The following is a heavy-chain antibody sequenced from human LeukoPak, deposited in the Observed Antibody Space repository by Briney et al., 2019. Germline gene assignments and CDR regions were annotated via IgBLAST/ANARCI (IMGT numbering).Heavy chain of an antibody. J-gene: IGHJ4*02. Sequence: ASVKVSCKASGYTFTGYYMHWVRQAPGQGLEWMGWINPNSGGTNYAQTFQDRVTMTRDTSISTAYMELSRLRSDDTAVYYCARENQFFEWSFDYWGQGTVVTVSS. D-gene: IGHD3-3*01. CDR3: ARENQFFEWSFDY. V-gene: IGHV1-2*02. CDR1: GYTFTGYY. CDR2: INPNSGGT.